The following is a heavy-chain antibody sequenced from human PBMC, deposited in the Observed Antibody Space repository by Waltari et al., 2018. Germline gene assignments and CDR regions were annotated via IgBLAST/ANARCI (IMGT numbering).Heavy chain of an antibody. V-gene: IGHV3-74*01. CDR3: TRALWLGELYDY. CDR1: GFPFTSYL. D-gene: IGHD3-10*01. CDR2: INSDGSST. Sequence: EVQLDESGGGLVQPGGSLGLSCSASGFPFTSYLMNWVRQAPGKGLGWVARINSDGSSTTYADSVKGRFTISRDNAKNTVYLQMNSLRVEDTAVYYCTRALWLGELYDYWGQGTLVTVSS. J-gene: IGHJ4*02.